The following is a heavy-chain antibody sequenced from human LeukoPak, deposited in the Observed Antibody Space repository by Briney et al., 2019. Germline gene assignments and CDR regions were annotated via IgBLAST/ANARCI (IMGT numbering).Heavy chain of an antibody. D-gene: IGHD3-16*01. Sequence: GGSLRLSCAASGFTSSSYAMHWVRQAPGKGLEWVAVISYDGSNKYYADSVKGRFTISRDNSKNTLYLQMNSLRAEDTAVYYCAREMIRNNWFDPWGQGTLVTVSS. J-gene: IGHJ5*02. CDR3: AREMIRNNWFDP. CDR1: GFTSSSYA. V-gene: IGHV3-30*04. CDR2: ISYDGSNK.